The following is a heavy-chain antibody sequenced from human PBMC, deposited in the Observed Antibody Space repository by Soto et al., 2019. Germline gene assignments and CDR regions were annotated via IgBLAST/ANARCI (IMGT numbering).Heavy chain of an antibody. J-gene: IGHJ4*02. Sequence: QVQLIQSGPEVKKPGAAVKVSCRTSGYSFTRYSIHWVRQAPGQGLEWMGWLNPNTGDTRLAQKFEGRVTLSRDTSMTTVYMHLSGLRSDDTAVFFCSVYFDAPQEASFWGQGTLVTVTS. CDR2: LNPNTGDT. CDR1: GYSFTRYS. V-gene: IGHV1-2*02. D-gene: IGHD1-26*01. CDR3: SVYFDAPQEASF.